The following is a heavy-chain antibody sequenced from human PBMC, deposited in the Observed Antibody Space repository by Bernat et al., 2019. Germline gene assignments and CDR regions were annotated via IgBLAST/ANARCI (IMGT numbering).Heavy chain of an antibody. CDR1: GYTFTSYG. CDR3: AREDCSGGSCVYFDY. CDR2: ISAYNGNT. D-gene: IGHD2-15*01. V-gene: IGHV1-18*01. J-gene: IGHJ4*02. Sequence: QVQLVQSGAEVKKPGASVKVSCKASGYTFTSYGISWVRQAPGQGLEWMGWISAYNGNTNYAQKLQGRVTMTTDTSTSTAYMELRSLRSDDTTVYYCAREDCSGGSCVYFDYWGQGTLVTVSS.